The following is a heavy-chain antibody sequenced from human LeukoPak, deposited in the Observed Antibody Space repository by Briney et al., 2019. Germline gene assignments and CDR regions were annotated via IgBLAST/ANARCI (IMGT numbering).Heavy chain of an antibody. Sequence: ASVKVSCKASGYTFTCYYMHWVRRAPGQGLEWMGWINPNSGGTNYAQKFQGRVTMTRDTSISTAYMELSRLRSDDTAVYYCARDPRFGLSADAFDIWGQGTMVTVSS. D-gene: IGHD3-10*01. J-gene: IGHJ3*02. CDR1: GYTFTCYY. CDR2: INPNSGGT. V-gene: IGHV1-2*02. CDR3: ARDPRFGLSADAFDI.